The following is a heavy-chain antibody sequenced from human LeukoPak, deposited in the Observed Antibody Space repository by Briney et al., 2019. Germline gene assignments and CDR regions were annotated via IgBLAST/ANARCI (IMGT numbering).Heavy chain of an antibody. CDR1: GFTFSRYG. D-gene: IGHD3-9*01. CDR2: IRFDASYT. V-gene: IGHV3-30*02. J-gene: IGHJ4*02. Sequence: GGSLRLSCATSGFTFSRYGMHWVRQAPGTGLQWVTFIRFDASYTYYADSVKGRFTISRDNAKNTLYLQMNSLRAEDTAVYYCARAGRGLRYFDWLTYDYWGQGTLVTVSS. CDR3: ARAGRGLRYFDWLTYDY.